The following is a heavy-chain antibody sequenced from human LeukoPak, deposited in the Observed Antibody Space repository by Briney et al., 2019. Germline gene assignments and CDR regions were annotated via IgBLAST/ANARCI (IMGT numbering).Heavy chain of an antibody. J-gene: IGHJ4*02. CDR1: GFTFSDHH. D-gene: IGHD3-9*01. CDR3: TTDYDILTGYPWGDY. V-gene: IGHV3-15*07. Sequence: GGSLRLSCAVSGFTFSDHHMDWVRQAPGKGLEWVGRIKSKTDGGTTDYAAPVKGRFTISRDDSKNTLYLQMNSLKTEDTAVYYCTTDYDILTGYPWGDYWGQGTLVTVSS. CDR2: IKSKTDGGTT.